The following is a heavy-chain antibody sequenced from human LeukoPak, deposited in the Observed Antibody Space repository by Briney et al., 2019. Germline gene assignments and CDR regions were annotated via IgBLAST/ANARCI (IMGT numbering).Heavy chain of an antibody. CDR1: GYTFTGYY. D-gene: IGHD3-22*01. V-gene: IGHV1-2*02. CDR2: INPNSGGT. CDR3: ARDTPTYDSSGSTPIDY. J-gene: IGHJ4*02. Sequence: ASVKVSCKASGYTFTGYYMHWVRQAPGQGLEWMGWINPNSGGTNYAQKFQGRVTMTRDTSISTAYVELSRLRSDDTAVYYCARDTPTYDSSGSTPIDYWGQGTLVTVSS.